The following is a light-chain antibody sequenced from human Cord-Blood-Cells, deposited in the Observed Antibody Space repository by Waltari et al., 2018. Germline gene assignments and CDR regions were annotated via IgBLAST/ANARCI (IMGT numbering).Light chain of an antibody. CDR3: QQYNNWPPYI. Sequence: EIVMTQSPATLSVSPGARATLSCRASQSVRSTLAWYQQTPGQAPMLLIYGASTRATGVPARFSGSGSGTEFTLTISSLQSEDFAVYYCQQYNNWPPYIFGQGTKLEIK. J-gene: IGKJ2*01. CDR2: GAS. V-gene: IGKV3-15*01. CDR1: QSVRST.